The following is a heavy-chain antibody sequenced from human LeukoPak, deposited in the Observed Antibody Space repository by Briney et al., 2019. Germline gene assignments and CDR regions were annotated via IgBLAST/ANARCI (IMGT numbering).Heavy chain of an antibody. CDR3: AKDRNYHGSGSYFAFDI. Sequence: GGSLRLSCAASGFTFSSYGMHWVREAPGKGLEWVAFIRYDGSNKYYADSVKGRFTISRDNSKNTLYPQMNSLRAEDTAVYYCAKDRNYHGSGSYFAFDIWGQGTMVTVSS. CDR1: GFTFSSYG. J-gene: IGHJ3*02. D-gene: IGHD3-10*01. CDR2: IRYDGSNK. V-gene: IGHV3-30*02.